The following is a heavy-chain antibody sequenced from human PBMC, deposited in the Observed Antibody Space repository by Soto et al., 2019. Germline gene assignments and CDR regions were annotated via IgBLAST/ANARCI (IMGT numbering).Heavy chain of an antibody. CDR2: ISHDGSIK. CDR3: VASGLSLDH. CDR1: GFIFRTYA. J-gene: IGHJ4*02. V-gene: IGHV3-30-3*01. D-gene: IGHD3-16*02. Sequence: QVQLVESGGGVVQPGRSLRLSCAGSGFIFRTYAMDWVRRAPGKGPEWLALISHDGSIKQYGDSLQGRFTISRDNSKNTVYLEMNSLTDDDTAVYLCVASGLSLDHWGQGTLVIVSS.